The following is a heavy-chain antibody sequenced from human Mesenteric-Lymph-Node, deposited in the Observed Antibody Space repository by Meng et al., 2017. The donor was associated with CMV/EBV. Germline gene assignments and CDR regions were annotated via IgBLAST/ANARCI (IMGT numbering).Heavy chain of an antibody. CDR2: IYGGGTT. V-gene: IGHV3-53*01. CDR3: ARNQLLYGGWACLDQ. D-gene: IGHD2-2*02. CDR1: GLSLRSSF. J-gene: IGHJ4*02. Sequence: GGSLRLSCAASGLSLRSSFMSWVRQAPGKGLEWVSVIYGGGTTYYADSVKGRFTISRDNSNNTLYLQMNGLRAEDTAVYYCARNQLLYGGWACLDQWGQGTLVTVSS.